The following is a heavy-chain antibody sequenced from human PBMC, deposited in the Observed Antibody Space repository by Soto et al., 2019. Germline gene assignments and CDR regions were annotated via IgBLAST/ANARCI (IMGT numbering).Heavy chain of an antibody. J-gene: IGHJ1*01. CDR1: GFTFDDYA. Sequence: SLILSCAASGFTFDDYAMHWVRQVPGKGLEWVSGINWTSGSIGYGDSVKGRFAISRDNAKNSLHLQMNSLSAEDTAFYYCVKDESINWYSGPFRHCGQRTLVTVSS. CDR2: INWTSGSI. D-gene: IGHD6-13*01. CDR3: VKDESINWYSGPFRH. V-gene: IGHV3-9*01.